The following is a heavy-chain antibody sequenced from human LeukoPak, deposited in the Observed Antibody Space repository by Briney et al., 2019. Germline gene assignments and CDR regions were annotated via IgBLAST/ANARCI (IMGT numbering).Heavy chain of an antibody. CDR1: GYTFTSYY. Sequence: ASVKVSCKASGYTFTSYYMHWVRQAPGQGLEWMGIINPSGGSTSYAQKFQGRVTMTRDMSTSTVYMELSSLRSEDTAVYYCAIIPMVRGPYYYYMDVWGKGTTVTISS. D-gene: IGHD3-10*01. CDR3: AIIPMVRGPYYYYMDV. CDR2: INPSGGST. V-gene: IGHV1-46*01. J-gene: IGHJ6*03.